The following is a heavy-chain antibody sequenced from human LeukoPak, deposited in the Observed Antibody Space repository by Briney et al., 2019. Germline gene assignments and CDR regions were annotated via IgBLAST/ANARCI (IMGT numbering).Heavy chain of an antibody. D-gene: IGHD1-26*01. CDR1: GFTFVSYA. CDR3: AKDLNGDGGSLYY. CDR2: ISGGGETI. Sequence: PRGSLRLSCAASGFTFVSYAMSWVRQAPGKGLEWVSAISGGGETIYYADSVKGRFAISRDNSKNTLYLQMNGLRAEDTAIYYCAKDLNGDGGSLYYWGQGTLVTVSS. V-gene: IGHV3-23*01. J-gene: IGHJ4*02.